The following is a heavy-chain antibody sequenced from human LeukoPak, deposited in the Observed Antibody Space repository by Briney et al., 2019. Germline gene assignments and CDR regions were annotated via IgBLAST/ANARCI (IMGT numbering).Heavy chain of an antibody. CDR2: IIPIFGTA. J-gene: IGHJ5*02. CDR1: GGTFSSYA. CDR3: ARDREAVTDL. V-gene: IGHV1-69*06. D-gene: IGHD4-11*01. Sequence: GASVKVSCKASGGTFSSYAISWVRQAPGQGLEWMGGIIPIFGTANYAQKFQGRVTITADKSTSTACMELSSLRSEDTAVYYCARDREAVTDLWGQGTLVTVSS.